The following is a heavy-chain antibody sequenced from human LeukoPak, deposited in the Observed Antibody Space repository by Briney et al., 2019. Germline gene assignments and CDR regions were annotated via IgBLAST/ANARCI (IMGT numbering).Heavy chain of an antibody. V-gene: IGHV3-21*01. J-gene: IGHJ4*02. D-gene: IGHD6-13*01. Sequence: GGSLRLSCAASGFTFSSYTMNWVRQAPGKGLEWVSSISTSSSYIYYADSVKGRFTISRDNAKNSLYLQMNSLRAEDTALYYCARDTIAPIGNFDSWGQGTRVTVSS. CDR3: ARDTIAPIGNFDS. CDR2: ISTSSSYI. CDR1: GFTFSSYT.